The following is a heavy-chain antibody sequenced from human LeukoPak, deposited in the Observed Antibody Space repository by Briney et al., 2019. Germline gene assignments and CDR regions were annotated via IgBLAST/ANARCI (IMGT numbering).Heavy chain of an antibody. D-gene: IGHD6-19*01. V-gene: IGHV1-18*01. J-gene: IGHJ4*02. CDR1: GYTFTSYG. CDR2: ISAYNGNT. Sequence: ASVKVSCKASGYTFTSYGISWVRQAPGQGLEWMGWISAYNGNTNYAQKLQGRVTMTTDTSTSTAYMELRSLRSDDTAVYYCARDIRPSQSGRYELDYWGQGTLVTVSS. CDR3: ARDIRPSQSGRYELDY.